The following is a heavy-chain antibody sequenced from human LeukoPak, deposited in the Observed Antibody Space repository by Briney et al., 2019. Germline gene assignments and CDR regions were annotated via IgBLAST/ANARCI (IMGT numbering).Heavy chain of an antibody. J-gene: IGHJ4*02. D-gene: IGHD1-26*01. CDR3: AKDWAYSGNYYYFDY. CDR1: GFTFSDYY. CDR2: IGSSGSTI. V-gene: IGHV3-11*04. Sequence: GGSLRLSCAASGFTFSDYYMSWIRQAPGKGLEWVSYIGSSGSTIYYADSVKGRFTISRDNSKNTLYLQMSSQRAEDTAVYYCAKDWAYSGNYYYFDYWGQGTLVTVSS.